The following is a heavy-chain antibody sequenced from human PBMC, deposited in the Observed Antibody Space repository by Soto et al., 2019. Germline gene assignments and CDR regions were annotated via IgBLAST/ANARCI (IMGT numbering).Heavy chain of an antibody. V-gene: IGHV5-51*01. D-gene: IGHD2-2*01. CDR1: GYTFTSKW. CDR3: PRRGAYPYHLLDS. CDR2: IYPHDSDT. Sequence: PGESLKISCQGSGYTFTSKWIGSVRQMSGEGLEWVGIIYPHDSDTRYCPSFQGQVTISADKPASTAYLQWSSLKNSDTAMYYCPRRGAYPYHLLDSWGQGTVVTVSS. J-gene: IGHJ4*02.